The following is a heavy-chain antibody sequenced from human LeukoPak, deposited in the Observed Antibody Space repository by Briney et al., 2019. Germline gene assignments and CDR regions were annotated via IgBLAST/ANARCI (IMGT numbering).Heavy chain of an antibody. Sequence: VKPSETLSLTCTVSGGSISSSSYYWGWIRQPPGKGLEWIGSIYYSGSTYYNPSLKSRVTISVDTSKNQFSLKLSSVTAADTAVYYCARSRGYPRSGAFDIWGQGTMVTVSS. CDR3: ARSRGYPRSGAFDI. J-gene: IGHJ3*02. V-gene: IGHV4-39*01. CDR2: IYYSGST. CDR1: GGSISSSSYY. D-gene: IGHD3-22*01.